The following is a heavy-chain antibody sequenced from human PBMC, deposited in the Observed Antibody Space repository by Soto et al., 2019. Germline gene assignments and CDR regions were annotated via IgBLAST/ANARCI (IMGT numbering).Heavy chain of an antibody. D-gene: IGHD1-26*01. Sequence: PGGSLRLSCVASGFTFSSYAMSWVRQVPGKGLEWVSTISDAAGSAYYVDSVKGRFTISRDNSKKTLYLQMNSLRAEDSAVYNCARPSGGKIGDAPDLWGPGTMVTVSS. V-gene: IGHV3-23*01. CDR3: ARPSGGKIGDAPDL. CDR2: ISDAAGSA. CDR1: GFTFSSYA. J-gene: IGHJ3*01.